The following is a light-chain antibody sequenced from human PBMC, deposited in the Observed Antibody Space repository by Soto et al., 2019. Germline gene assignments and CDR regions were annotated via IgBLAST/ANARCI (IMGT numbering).Light chain of an antibody. CDR1: QSVSNN. CDR3: QHYNNWPPWT. J-gene: IGKJ1*01. V-gene: IGKV3-15*01. Sequence: DIVMTQSPATLSVSPGERVTLSCRASQSVSNNLAWYQHKPGQAPRLLIFGASTRATGIPARFSGSGSGTEFTLTISSLQSEDFAVYYCQHYNNWPPWTFGQGTKVEIK. CDR2: GAS.